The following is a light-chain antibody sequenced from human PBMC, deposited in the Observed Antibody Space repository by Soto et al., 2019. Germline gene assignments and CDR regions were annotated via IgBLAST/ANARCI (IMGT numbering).Light chain of an antibody. V-gene: IGLV2-14*03. CDR1: SSDIGGYNY. CDR3: YSYTSSSTVL. J-gene: IGLJ2*01. CDR2: DVS. Sequence: QSALTQPASVSGSPGQSITISCTGISSDIGGYNYVSWYQQLPGKAPKLMIYDVSNRRSGVSNSFSGTKSGNTASLTISGLQAEDEADYYCYSYTSSSTVLFGGGTKLTVL.